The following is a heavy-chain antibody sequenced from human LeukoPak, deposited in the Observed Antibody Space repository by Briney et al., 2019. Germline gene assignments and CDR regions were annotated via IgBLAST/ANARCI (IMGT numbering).Heavy chain of an antibody. J-gene: IGHJ4*02. CDR1: GFTFSDYY. D-gene: IGHD5-18*01. CDR2: ISSSGSTI. Sequence: GGSLRLSCAASGFTFSDYYMSWIRQAPGKGLEWVSYISSSGSTIYYADSVKGRFTISRDNSKNTLCLQMNSLRAEDTAVYYXXXXXPEYSFGRMFDYWGQGTLVTVSS. CDR3: XXXXPEYSFGRMFDY. V-gene: IGHV3-11*01.